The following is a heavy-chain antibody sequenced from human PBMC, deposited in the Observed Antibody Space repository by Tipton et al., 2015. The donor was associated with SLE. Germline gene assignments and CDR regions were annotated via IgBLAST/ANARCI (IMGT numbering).Heavy chain of an antibody. V-gene: IGHV1-18*01. CDR1: GYTFSSYG. CDR3: ARDEPPGGYIVAAGTSFDH. D-gene: IGHD6-13*01. J-gene: IGHJ4*02. Sequence: QLVQSGAEVKKPGASVKVSCKASGYTFSSYGLSWVRQAPGQGLEWMGWISPYNRNTHYAQKFQGRVTMTTDTSTNTAYLELRRLASDDTAVYFCARDEPPGGYIVAAGTSFDHWGQGTLVTVSS. CDR2: ISPYNRNT.